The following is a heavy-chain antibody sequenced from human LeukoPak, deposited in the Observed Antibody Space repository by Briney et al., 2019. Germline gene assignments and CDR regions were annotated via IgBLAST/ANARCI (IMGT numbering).Heavy chain of an antibody. J-gene: IGHJ4*02. CDR1: GFTFSSYS. CDR2: MNSEGSSA. V-gene: IGHV3-74*01. CDR3: VRGGYRAYYVDF. D-gene: IGHD5-12*01. Sequence: PGGSLRLSCAASGFTFSSYSMNWVRQAPGKGLEWVSRMNSEGSSASYADSVKGRFTISRDNAKNTVHLQMNSLRAEDTAVYYCVRGGYRAYYVDFWGQGTLVTVSS.